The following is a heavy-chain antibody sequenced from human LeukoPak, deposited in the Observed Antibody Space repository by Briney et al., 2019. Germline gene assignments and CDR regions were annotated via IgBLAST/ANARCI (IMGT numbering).Heavy chain of an antibody. V-gene: IGHV1-69*06. CDR1: GGTFSSYA. J-gene: IGHJ6*03. CDR3: ARDRPGYYMDV. CDR2: IIPIFGTA. Sequence: GASVKVSCKASGGTFSSYAIGWVRQAPGQGLEWMGGIIPIFGTANYAQKFQGRVTITADKSTSTAYMELSSLRSEDTAVYYCARDRPGYYMDVWGKGTTVTISS.